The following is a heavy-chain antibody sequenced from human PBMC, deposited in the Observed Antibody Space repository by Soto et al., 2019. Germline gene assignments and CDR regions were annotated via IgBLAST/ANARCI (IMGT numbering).Heavy chain of an antibody. Sequence: GESLKISCKGSGYTFTAYWIGWVRQMPRKGLEWMGIIYPGDSDTRYSPSFQGQVTISADKSISSAYLQWSSLKASDTAIYYCARRSTGSIAGMDVWGQGTTVTVSS. CDR1: GYTFTAYW. V-gene: IGHV5-51*01. CDR2: IYPGDSDT. D-gene: IGHD7-27*01. CDR3: ARRSTGSIAGMDV. J-gene: IGHJ6*02.